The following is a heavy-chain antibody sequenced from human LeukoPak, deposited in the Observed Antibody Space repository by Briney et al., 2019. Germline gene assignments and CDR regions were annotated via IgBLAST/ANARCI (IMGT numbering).Heavy chain of an antibody. V-gene: IGHV3-23*01. Sequence: GGSLRLSCAASGFTFSNYAMTWVRQAPGKGLEWVSTISGSDGTTFYADSVKGRFSISRDNSANNLYLQMNSLRAEDTAVYYCAKDPRGGSSDYPLDYYYYMDVWGKGTTVTVSS. J-gene: IGHJ6*03. CDR2: ISGSDGTT. CDR1: GFTFSNYA. D-gene: IGHD3-10*01. CDR3: AKDPRGGSSDYPLDYYYYMDV.